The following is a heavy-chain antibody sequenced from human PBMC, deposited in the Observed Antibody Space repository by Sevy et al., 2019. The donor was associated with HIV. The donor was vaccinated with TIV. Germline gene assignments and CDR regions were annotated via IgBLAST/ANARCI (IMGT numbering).Heavy chain of an antibody. D-gene: IGHD2-2*01. J-gene: IGHJ6*02. Sequence: ASVKISCKASGYTFTSYDINWVRQATGQGLEWMGWMNPNSGNTGYAQKFQGRVTMTRHTSISTAYMELSSLRSEDTAVYYCARFLSTSYYYYSAMDVWGQGTTVTVSS. V-gene: IGHV1-8*01. CDR1: GYTFTSYD. CDR3: ARFLSTSYYYYSAMDV. CDR2: MNPNSGNT.